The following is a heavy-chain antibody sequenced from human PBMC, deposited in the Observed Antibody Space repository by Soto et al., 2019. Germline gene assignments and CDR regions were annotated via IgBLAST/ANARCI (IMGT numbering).Heavy chain of an antibody. CDR3: TTDSSSWAYYYYYGMDV. D-gene: IGHD2-2*01. CDR1: GFTFSNAW. CDR2: IKSKTDDGTT. V-gene: IGHV3-15*01. J-gene: IGHJ6*02. Sequence: GGSLRLSCTVSGFTFSNAWMTWVRQAPGKGLEWVGRIKSKTDDGTTDYAAPVKGRFTISRDDSRNTLYLQMNSLKTEDTAVYYCTTDSSSWAYYYYYGMDVWGQGTTVTVS.